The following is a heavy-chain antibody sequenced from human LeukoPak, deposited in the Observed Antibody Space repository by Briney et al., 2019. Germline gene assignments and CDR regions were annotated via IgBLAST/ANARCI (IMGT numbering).Heavy chain of an antibody. Sequence: SETLSLTCTVSGGSISSYYWSWIRQPPGKGLEWIGYIYYSGSTNYNPSLKSRVTVSVDTSKNQFSLKLSSVTAADTTVYYCGRSISGYYFDYRGQGTLVTVSS. CDR1: GGSISSYY. CDR2: IYYSGST. J-gene: IGHJ4*02. V-gene: IGHV4-59*08. D-gene: IGHD2-21*01. CDR3: GRSISGYYFDY.